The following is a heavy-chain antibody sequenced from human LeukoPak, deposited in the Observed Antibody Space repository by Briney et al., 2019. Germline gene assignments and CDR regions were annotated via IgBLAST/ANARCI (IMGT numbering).Heavy chain of an antibody. D-gene: IGHD2-21*02. CDR3: ARRHDFYYYYGMDV. J-gene: IGHJ6*02. Sequence: GESLRLSCAASGFTFSSYSMNWVRQAPGKGLDWVSSISSSSYIYYADSVKGRFTISRDNAKNSLYLQMNSLRAEDTAVYYCARRHDFYYYYGMDVWGQGTTVTVSS. CDR2: ISSSSYI. V-gene: IGHV3-21*01. CDR1: GFTFSSYS.